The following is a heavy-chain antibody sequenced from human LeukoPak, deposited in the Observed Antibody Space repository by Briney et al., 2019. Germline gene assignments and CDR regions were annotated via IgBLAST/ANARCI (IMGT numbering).Heavy chain of an antibody. Sequence: GGSLRLSCAASGFTFSSYSMNWVRQAPGKGLEWVSYISSSSSTIYYADSVKGRFTISRDNAKNSLYLQMNSLRADDTAVYYCARDYRRDGYKMRGGAFFDYWGQGTLVTVSS. D-gene: IGHD5-24*01. CDR1: GFTFSSYS. CDR3: ARDYRRDGYKMRGGAFFDY. V-gene: IGHV3-48*01. J-gene: IGHJ4*02. CDR2: ISSSSSTI.